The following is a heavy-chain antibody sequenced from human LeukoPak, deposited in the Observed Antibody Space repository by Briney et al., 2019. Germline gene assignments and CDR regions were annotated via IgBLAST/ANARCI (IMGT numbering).Heavy chain of an antibody. D-gene: IGHD3-22*01. V-gene: IGHV4-30-4*02. CDR1: GGSISSGDYY. CDR2: IYYSGST. J-gene: IGHJ4*02. CDR3: ASYSYYYDSSGYFDY. Sequence: SETLSLTCTVSGGSISSGDYYWSWIRQPPGTGLEWIGYIYYSGSTNYNPSLKSRVTISVDTSKNQFSLKLSSVTAADTAVYYCASYSYYYDSSGYFDYWGQGTLVTVSS.